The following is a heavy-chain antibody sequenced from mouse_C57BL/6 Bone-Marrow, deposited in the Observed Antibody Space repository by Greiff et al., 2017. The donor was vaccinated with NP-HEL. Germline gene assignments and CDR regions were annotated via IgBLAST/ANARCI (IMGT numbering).Heavy chain of an antibody. D-gene: IGHD2-3*01. CDR1: GYTFTSYT. V-gene: IGHV1-4*01. Sequence: QVQLQQSGAELARPGASVKMSCKASGYTFTSYTMHWVKQRPGQGLEWIGYINPSSGYTKYNQKFKDKATLTADKSSSTAYMQLSSLTSEDSAVYYCARKAFYDGYLFAYWGQGTLVTVSA. CDR3: ARKAFYDGYLFAY. CDR2: INPSSGYT. J-gene: IGHJ3*01.